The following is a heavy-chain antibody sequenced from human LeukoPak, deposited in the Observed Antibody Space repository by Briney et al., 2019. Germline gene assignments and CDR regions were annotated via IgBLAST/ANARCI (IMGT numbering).Heavy chain of an antibody. J-gene: IGHJ6*03. CDR2: IYYSGSS. CDR3: ARVPRSYYYYYYMDV. V-gene: IGHV4-59*01. CDR1: GGSISGYH. Sequence: SETLSLTCNVSGGSISGYHWSWIRQPPGKGLVWLGYIYYSGSSNYNPSFKSRVTISADTSKNQFSLKLSSVTAADTAVYYCARVPRSYYYYYYMDVWGKGTTVTVSS.